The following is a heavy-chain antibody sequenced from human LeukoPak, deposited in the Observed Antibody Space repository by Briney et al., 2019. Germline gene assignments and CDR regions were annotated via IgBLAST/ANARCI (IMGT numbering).Heavy chain of an antibody. Sequence: SETLSLNGTVAGGSISSYYWSWIRQRAGKGLEWIGRIYTSGSTNYNPSLTSRVTMSVDTSKNQFSLKLSSVTAADTAVYYCARDIGGRSNWFDPWGQGTLVTVSS. CDR1: GGSISSYY. CDR3: ARDIGGRSNWFDP. D-gene: IGHD3-10*01. J-gene: IGHJ5*02. V-gene: IGHV4-4*07. CDR2: IYTSGST.